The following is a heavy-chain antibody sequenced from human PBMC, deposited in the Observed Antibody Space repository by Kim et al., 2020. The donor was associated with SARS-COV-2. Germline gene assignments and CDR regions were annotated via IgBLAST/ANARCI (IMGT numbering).Heavy chain of an antibody. Sequence: SETLSLTCTVSGGSISSSSYYWGWIRQPPGKGLEWIGSIYYSGSTYYNPSLKSRVTISVDTSKNQFSLKLSSVTAADTAVYYCARRARTLYYYGSGSYLNRPANWFDPWGQGTLVTVSS. CDR3: ARRARTLYYYGSGSYLNRPANWFDP. D-gene: IGHD3-10*01. CDR1: GGSISSSSYY. V-gene: IGHV4-39*07. CDR2: IYYSGST. J-gene: IGHJ5*02.